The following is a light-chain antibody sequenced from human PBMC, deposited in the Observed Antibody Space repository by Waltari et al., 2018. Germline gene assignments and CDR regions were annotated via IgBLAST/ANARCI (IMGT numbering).Light chain of an antibody. CDR1: QSVSMT. CDR3: QKYGTLPAT. J-gene: IGKJ1*01. Sequence: EIVLTQSPGTLSLSPGERATLSCRASQSVSMTLPWYQQKPGQDPRLLIYDASIRATGIPDRFSGSGSGTDFSLTISRLEPEDFAVYYCQKYGTLPATFGQGTTVEIK. CDR2: DAS. V-gene: IGKV3-20*01.